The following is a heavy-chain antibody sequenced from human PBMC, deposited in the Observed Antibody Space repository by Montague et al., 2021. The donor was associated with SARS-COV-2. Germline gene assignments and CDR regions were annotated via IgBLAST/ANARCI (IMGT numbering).Heavy chain of an antibody. V-gene: IGHV4-61*02. Sequence: TLSLTCTVSGVSISTGSYYWSWIRQPAGKGLEWIGRIYTSGSTNYNPSLKSRVTISVDTSKNQFSLKLSSVTAADTAVYYCARGPHYDILTSYYKDGMDVWGQGTTVTVSS. CDR2: IYTSGST. D-gene: IGHD3-9*01. CDR1: GVSISTGSYY. J-gene: IGHJ6*02. CDR3: ARGPHYDILTSYYKDGMDV.